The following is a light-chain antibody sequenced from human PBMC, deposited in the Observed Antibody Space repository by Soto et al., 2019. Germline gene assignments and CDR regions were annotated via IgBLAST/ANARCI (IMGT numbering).Light chain of an antibody. CDR3: QQYGSSPYT. Sequence: DIVVTQSPATLSASPGERVTLSCRASQFVSSRLAWYQQKPGQAPRLLMYGASSRATGVPDRFSGTGSGTDFTLTISRLEPEDFAVYYCQQYGSSPYTFGLGTKVEIK. CDR1: QFVSSR. V-gene: IGKV3-20*01. CDR2: GAS. J-gene: IGKJ2*01.